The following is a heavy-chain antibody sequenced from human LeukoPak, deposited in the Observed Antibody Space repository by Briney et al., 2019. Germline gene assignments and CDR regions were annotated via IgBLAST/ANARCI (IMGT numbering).Heavy chain of an antibody. J-gene: IGHJ4*02. V-gene: IGHV3-21*01. D-gene: IGHD5-18*01. CDR2: ISSSSSYI. CDR1: GFTFSNYG. CDR3: ARDGYGPPPGY. Sequence: GGSLRLSCEASGFTFSNYGMSWVRQAPGKGLEWVSSISSSSSYIYYADSVKGRFTISRDNAKNSLYLQMNSLRAEDTAVYYCARDGYGPPPGYWGQGTLVTVPS.